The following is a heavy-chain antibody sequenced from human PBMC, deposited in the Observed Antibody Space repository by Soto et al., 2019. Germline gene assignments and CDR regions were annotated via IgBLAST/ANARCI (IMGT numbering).Heavy chain of an antibody. CDR1: GFPFSSYA. D-gene: IGHD3-16*02. CDR2: ISGSGGST. CDR3: GKTELSPYYYYGMDV. J-gene: IGHJ6*02. V-gene: IGHV3-23*01. Sequence: GGSLRLSCAASGFPFSSYAMSWVRQAPGKGLEWVSAISGSGGSTYYADSVKGRFTISRDNSKNTLYLQMNSLRAEDTAVYYCGKTELSPYYYYGMDVWGQGTMVTVSS.